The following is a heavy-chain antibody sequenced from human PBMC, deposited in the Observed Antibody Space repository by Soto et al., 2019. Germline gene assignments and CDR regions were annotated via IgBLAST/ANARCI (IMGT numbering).Heavy chain of an antibody. CDR3: ASSPNIAAATSDAFDI. CDR2: IIPIFGTA. V-gene: IGHV1-69*13. CDR1: GGTFSSYA. D-gene: IGHD6-13*01. J-gene: IGHJ3*02. Sequence: ASVKVSCKASGGTFSSYALSWVRQAPGQGLEWMGGIIPIFGTANYAQRFQGRVTITADESTSTAYMELSSLRSEDTAVYYCASSPNIAAATSDAFDIWGQGTMVTVSS.